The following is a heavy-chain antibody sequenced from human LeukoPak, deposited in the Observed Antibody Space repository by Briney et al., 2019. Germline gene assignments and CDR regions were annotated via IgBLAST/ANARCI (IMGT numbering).Heavy chain of an antibody. CDR3: ARDTYRYNWFDP. Sequence: PSETLSLTCAVYGGSFSGYYWSWIRQPPGKGLEWIGYIYYSGSTYYNPSLKSRVTISVDTSKNQFSLKLSSVTAADTAVYYCARDTYRYNWFDPWGQGTLVTVSS. CDR1: GGSFSGYY. J-gene: IGHJ5*02. V-gene: IGHV4-30-4*01. CDR2: IYYSGST. D-gene: IGHD1-26*01.